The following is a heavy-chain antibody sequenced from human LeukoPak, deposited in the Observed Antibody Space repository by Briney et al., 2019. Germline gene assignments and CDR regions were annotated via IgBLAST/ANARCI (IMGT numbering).Heavy chain of an antibody. J-gene: IGHJ4*02. CDR2: FYHSGGI. CDR3: ARKYGTSWNGAAFDY. CDR1: GASISSYY. V-gene: IGHV4-59*01. D-gene: IGHD1-1*01. Sequence: SETLSLTCSVSGASISSYYWNWIRQPPGKGLEWIGHFYHSGGISYNPSLNSRVTISVDTSKSQFSLKMTSVTAADTAVYFCARKYGTSWNGAAFDYWGQGSLVIVS.